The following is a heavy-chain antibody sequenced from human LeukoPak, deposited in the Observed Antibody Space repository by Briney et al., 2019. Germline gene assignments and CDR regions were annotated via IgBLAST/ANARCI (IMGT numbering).Heavy chain of an antibody. Sequence: GESLKISCKGSGYNFTSYWISWVRQLPGKGLEWMGRIDPSDSYTNYSPSFQGHVTISADKSISTASLQWSSLKASDTAMYYCARRHYYGSGSYPYWGQGTLVTVSS. CDR1: GYNFTSYW. CDR3: ARRHYYGSGSYPY. CDR2: IDPSDSYT. J-gene: IGHJ4*02. V-gene: IGHV5-10-1*01. D-gene: IGHD3-10*01.